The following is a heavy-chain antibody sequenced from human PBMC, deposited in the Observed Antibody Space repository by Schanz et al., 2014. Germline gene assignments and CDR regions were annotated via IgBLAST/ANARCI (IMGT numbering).Heavy chain of an antibody. V-gene: IGHV4-4*07. Sequence: QVQLQESGPGLVKPSETLSLTCTVSGDSISNSWSWIRRPAGKGLEWIGRIYTSGATNYNPSLKSRLTMSVDPSKNQVSLKLRSVTAADTAVYYCARGNDIQVWSLDYWGQGTLVTVSS. D-gene: IGHD5-18*01. CDR1: GDSISNS. CDR2: IYTSGAT. CDR3: ARGNDIQVWSLDY. J-gene: IGHJ4*02.